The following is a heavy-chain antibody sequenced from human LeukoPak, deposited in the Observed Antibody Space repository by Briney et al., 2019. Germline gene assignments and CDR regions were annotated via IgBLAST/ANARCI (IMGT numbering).Heavy chain of an antibody. CDR3: ARHRIRDSSGYYLEYFQH. Sequence: SETLSLTCSVSGDSISTYHWNWIRKPPGKGLEWIGSIYYSGSTYYNPSLKSRVTISVDTSKNQFSLKLSSVPAANTAVYYCARHRIRDSSGYYLEYFQHWGQGTLVTVSS. CDR2: IYYSGST. CDR1: GDSISTYH. D-gene: IGHD3-22*01. V-gene: IGHV4-59*05. J-gene: IGHJ1*01.